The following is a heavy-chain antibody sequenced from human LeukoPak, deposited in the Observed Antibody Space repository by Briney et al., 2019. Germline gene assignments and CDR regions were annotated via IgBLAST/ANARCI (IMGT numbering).Heavy chain of an antibody. CDR2: IYYSGST. V-gene: IGHV4-59*01. Sequence: SETLSLTCAVYGGSFSGYYWSWIRQPPGKGLEWIGYIYYSGSTNYNPSLKSRVTISVDTSKNQFSLKLSSVTAADTAVYYCAREVYYYGSGSYFGYWGQGTLVTVSS. J-gene: IGHJ4*02. D-gene: IGHD3-10*01. CDR3: AREVYYYGSGSYFGY. CDR1: GGSFSGYY.